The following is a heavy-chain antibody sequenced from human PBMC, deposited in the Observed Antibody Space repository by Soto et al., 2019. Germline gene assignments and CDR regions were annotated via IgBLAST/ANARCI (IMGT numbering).Heavy chain of an antibody. CDR2: ISGSGGST. Sequence: EVRLLESGGGLVQPGGSLRLSCAASGFTFSSYAMSWVRQAPGKGLEWVSAISGSGGSTYYADSVKGRFTISRDNSKNTLYLQMNSLRAEDTAVYYCAKDRNIGSSWLHFDYWGQGTLVTVSS. CDR1: GFTFSSYA. V-gene: IGHV3-23*01. CDR3: AKDRNIGSSWLHFDY. D-gene: IGHD6-13*01. J-gene: IGHJ4*02.